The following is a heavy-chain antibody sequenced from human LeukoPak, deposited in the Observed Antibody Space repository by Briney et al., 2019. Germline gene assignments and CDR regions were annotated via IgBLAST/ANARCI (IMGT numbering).Heavy chain of an antibody. J-gene: IGHJ4*02. CDR2: IYYSGNT. Sequence: SETLSLTCTVSGGSVSSGSYYWSWIRQPPGKGLEWIGYIYYSGNTNYNPSLKSRVTISVDTSKNQFSLKLSSVTAADTALYYYARAGYNYGFFNLDYWGQGTLVTVSS. V-gene: IGHV4-61*01. CDR1: GGSVSSGSYY. D-gene: IGHD5-18*01. CDR3: ARAGYNYGFFNLDY.